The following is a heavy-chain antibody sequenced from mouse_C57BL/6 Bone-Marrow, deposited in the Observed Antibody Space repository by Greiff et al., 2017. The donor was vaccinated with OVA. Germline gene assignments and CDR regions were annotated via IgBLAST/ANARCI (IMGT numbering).Heavy chain of an antibody. CDR1: GYTFTSYG. D-gene: IGHD3-3*01. V-gene: IGHV1-58*01. J-gene: IGHJ1*03. CDR3: ARRGDGYFDV. Sequence: EVQLQQSGAELVRPGSSVKLSCKTSGYTFTSYGINWVKQRPGQGLEWIGYIYIGNGYTAYNEKFKGKATLTSDTSSSTAYMQLSSLTSEDSAIYCGARRGDGYFDVWGTGTTVTVSS. CDR2: IYIGNGYT.